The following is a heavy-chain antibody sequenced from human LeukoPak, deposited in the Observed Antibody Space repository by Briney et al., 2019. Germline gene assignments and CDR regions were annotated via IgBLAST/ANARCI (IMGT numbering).Heavy chain of an antibody. V-gene: IGHV4-39*07. D-gene: IGHD3-10*01. Sequence: SETLSLTCTVSGASISSSSYYWGWIRQPPGKGLEWIGSIYYSGSTYYNPSLKSRVTISVDTSKNQFSLKLSSVTAADTAVYYCARSGTTMVRGVMSFDYWGQGTLVTVSS. J-gene: IGHJ4*02. CDR2: IYYSGST. CDR3: ARSGTTMVRGVMSFDY. CDR1: GASISSSSYY.